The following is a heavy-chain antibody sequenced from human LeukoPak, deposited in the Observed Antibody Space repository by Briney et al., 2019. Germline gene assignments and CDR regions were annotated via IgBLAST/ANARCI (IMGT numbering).Heavy chain of an antibody. CDR1: GFTFSSYA. CDR2: VSYDGGDK. D-gene: IGHD1-1*01. Sequence: GGSLRLSCAASGFTFSSYAMHWVRQAPGKGLEWVAVVSYDGGDKNHADSVKGRSTISRDNSKNTLYLQMNSLRAEDTAVYYCAKGSTGTGAFDIWGQGTMVTVSS. CDR3: AKGSTGTGAFDI. V-gene: IGHV3-30*18. J-gene: IGHJ3*02.